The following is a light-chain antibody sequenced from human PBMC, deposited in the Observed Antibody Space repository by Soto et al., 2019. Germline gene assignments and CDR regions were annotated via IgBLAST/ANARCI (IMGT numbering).Light chain of an antibody. CDR1: SSDVGNYNL. V-gene: IGLV2-23*01. CDR3: CSSADSSTYV. Sequence: QSVLTQPASVSGSPGQSITISCTGTSSDVGNYNLVSWYQQHPGKAPKLIIYEDTKRPSGVSNRFSGSKSGNTASLTISGLQAADAADYYCCSSADSSTYVFGTGTKLTVL. CDR2: EDT. J-gene: IGLJ1*01.